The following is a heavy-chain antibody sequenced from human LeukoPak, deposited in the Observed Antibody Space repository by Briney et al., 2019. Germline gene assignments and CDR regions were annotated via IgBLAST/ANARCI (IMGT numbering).Heavy chain of an antibody. CDR2: INPNSGGT. Sequence: GASVKVSCKASGYTFTGYYMHWVRQAPGQGLEWMGWINPNSGGTNYAQKFQGRVTMTRDTSISTAYMELSRLRSDDTAVYYCASPRIAAADPYYYYMDVWGKGTTVTVSS. D-gene: IGHD6-13*01. CDR1: GYTFTGYY. CDR3: ASPRIAAADPYYYYMDV. V-gene: IGHV1-2*02. J-gene: IGHJ6*03.